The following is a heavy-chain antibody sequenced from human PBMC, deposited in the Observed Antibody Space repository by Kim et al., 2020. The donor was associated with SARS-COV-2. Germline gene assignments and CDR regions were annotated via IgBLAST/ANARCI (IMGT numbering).Heavy chain of an antibody. J-gene: IGHJ4*02. CDR2: ISDSGGRT. Sequence: GGSLRLSRTASGFTFSSYAMTWVRQAPGKGLEWVSGISDSGGRTYYADSVKGRFTISRDNSKNTLYLQISTLSAEDTALYYCAKAGQRLVWGYFDYWGQGTLVTVSS. CDR1: GFTFSSYA. D-gene: IGHD6-13*01. V-gene: IGHV3-23*01. CDR3: AKAGQRLVWGYFDY.